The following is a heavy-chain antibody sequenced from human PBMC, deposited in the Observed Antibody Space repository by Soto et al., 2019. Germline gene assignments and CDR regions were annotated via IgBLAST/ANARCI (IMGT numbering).Heavy chain of an antibody. V-gene: IGHV3-74*01. CDR3: AKSNWFDP. J-gene: IGHJ5*02. CDR2: IDSDGSST. CDR1: GFTFRDYG. Sequence: EVQLVESGGGLVQPGGSLRLSCAASGFTFRDYGRNWVRKAPGRGLVWVSRIDSDGSSTSYADPVKGRFTISRDNAKNTLYLQMNSLRAEDTAVYYCAKSNWFDPWGQGSLVTVSS.